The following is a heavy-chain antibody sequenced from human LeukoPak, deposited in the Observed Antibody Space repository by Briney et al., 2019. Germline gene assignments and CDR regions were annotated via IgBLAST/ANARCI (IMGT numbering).Heavy chain of an antibody. J-gene: IGHJ4*02. CDR3: ARRDMTTVTGGFDY. CDR1: GYSISSGYY. CDR2: IYHSGST. D-gene: IGHD4-17*01. V-gene: IGHV4-38-2*02. Sequence: PSETLSLTCTVSGYSISSGYYWGWIRQPPGKGLEWIGSIYHSGSTYYNPSLKSRVTISVDTSKNQFSLKLSSVTAADTAVYYCARRDMTTVTGGFDYWGQGTLVTVSS.